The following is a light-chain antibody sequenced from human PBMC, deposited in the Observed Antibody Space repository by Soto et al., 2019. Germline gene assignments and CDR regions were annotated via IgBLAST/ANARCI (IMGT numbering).Light chain of an antibody. CDR1: QSVSLSY. CDR2: GAS. J-gene: IGKJ1*01. CDR3: KQYGSSRT. V-gene: IGKV3-20*01. Sequence: NVLTQSPGTLSLSPGERATLSFRASQSVSLSYLAWYQQKPGKAPRLLIYGASSRATGIPDRFSGSGSGTYVTLTISRLEPEDVAVYYCKQYGSSRTFGQGTKVEIK.